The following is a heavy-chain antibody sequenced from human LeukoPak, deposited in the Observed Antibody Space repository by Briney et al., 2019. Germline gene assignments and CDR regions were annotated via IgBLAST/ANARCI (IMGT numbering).Heavy chain of an antibody. V-gene: IGHV5-51*01. CDR1: GYSFTNYW. Sequence: GESLKISCRGSGYSFTNYWIGWVRQMPGKGLEWMRIIYPGDSDTRYSPSFQGQVTISADKSISTAYLQWSSLKASDTAMYYCAREAAVTNVAGRFDPWGQGTLVTVSS. CDR3: AREAAVTNVAGRFDP. CDR2: IYPGDSDT. J-gene: IGHJ5*02. D-gene: IGHD2-8*01.